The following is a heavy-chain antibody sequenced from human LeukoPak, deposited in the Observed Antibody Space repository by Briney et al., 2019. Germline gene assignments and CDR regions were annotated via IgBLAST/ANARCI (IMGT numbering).Heavy chain of an antibody. Sequence: GGSLRLSCAASGFTVSSNYMSWVRQAPGKGLEWVSVIYSGGSTYYADSVKGRFTISRDNSKNTLYLQMNSLRAEDTAVYYCAKHRSLAGYNDYWGQGTLVTVSS. D-gene: IGHD5-24*01. CDR3: AKHRSLAGYNDY. J-gene: IGHJ4*02. CDR1: GFTVSSNY. V-gene: IGHV3-53*05. CDR2: IYSGGST.